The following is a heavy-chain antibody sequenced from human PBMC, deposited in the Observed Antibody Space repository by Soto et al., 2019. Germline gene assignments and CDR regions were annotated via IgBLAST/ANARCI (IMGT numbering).Heavy chain of an antibody. D-gene: IGHD3-3*01. CDR3: AKDRWRGHAIGY. J-gene: IGHJ4*02. CDR1: GFTFSTYD. CDR2: ISYNGNNQ. V-gene: IGHV3-30*18. Sequence: QVQLVESGGGVVQPGTSLRLSCAASGFTFSTYDMHWVRRAPGKGLEWVAIISYNGNNQYYIDAVKGRFTISRDNSKNTLYLQMSSLRVEDTAVYYCAKDRWRGHAIGYWGQGPTVTVSS.